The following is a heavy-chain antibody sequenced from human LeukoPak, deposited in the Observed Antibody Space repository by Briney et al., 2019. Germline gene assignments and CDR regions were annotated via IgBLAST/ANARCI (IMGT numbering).Heavy chain of an antibody. V-gene: IGHV3-64*01. CDR1: GFTFSSYA. CDR3: ARDRHYYDSSGERGNYGMDV. J-gene: IGHJ6*02. D-gene: IGHD3-22*01. Sequence: GGSLRLSCAASGFTFSSYAMHWVRQAPGKGLEYVSAINSNGGSTYYANSVKGRFTISRDNSKNTLYLQMGSLRAEDMAVYYCARDRHYYDSSGERGNYGMDVWGQGTTVTVSS. CDR2: INSNGGST.